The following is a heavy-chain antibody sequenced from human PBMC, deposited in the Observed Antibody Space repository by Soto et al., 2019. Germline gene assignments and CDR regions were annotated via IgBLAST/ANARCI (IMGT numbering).Heavy chain of an antibody. CDR2: MTATGVSI. CDR3: AKDSIPYSSSYDLDH. D-gene: IGHD6-6*01. Sequence: EVQLLESGGGLVQPGGSLGLSCVASGFSFSGYAMSWVRQAPGKGLVWVSSMTATGVSIYYADSVRGRFTISRDNSKNTLYLQMSSLRAEDTARYYCAKDSIPYSSSYDLDHWGRGALVAVSS. V-gene: IGHV3-23*01. CDR1: GFSFSGYA. J-gene: IGHJ4*02.